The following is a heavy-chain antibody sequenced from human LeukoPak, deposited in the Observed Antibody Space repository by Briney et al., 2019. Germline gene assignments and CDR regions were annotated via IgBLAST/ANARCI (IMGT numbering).Heavy chain of an antibody. Sequence: PSETLSLTCTVSGASISNYYWSWIRQTPEKGLEWMGHIHSSGGSSYYPSLKSRLTLSIDTSRNQLSLKLPSVTAADTAVYFCARLGSYHDFWGQGAVVTVSS. J-gene: IGHJ4*02. CDR1: GASISNYY. CDR3: ARLGSYHDF. V-gene: IGHV4-4*09. CDR2: IHSSGGS. D-gene: IGHD1-26*01.